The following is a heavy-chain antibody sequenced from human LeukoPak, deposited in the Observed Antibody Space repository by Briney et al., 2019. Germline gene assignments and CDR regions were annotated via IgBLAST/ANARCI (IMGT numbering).Heavy chain of an antibody. D-gene: IGHD1-26*01. Sequence: SETLSLTCTVSGGSISSYYWSWIRQPPGKGLEWIGYIYYSGSTNYNPSLKSRVTISVDTSKNQFTLKLSSVTAADTAVYYCARALVGATTDYWGQGTLVTVSS. J-gene: IGHJ4*02. V-gene: IGHV4-59*01. CDR2: IYYSGST. CDR1: GGSISSYY. CDR3: ARALVGATTDY.